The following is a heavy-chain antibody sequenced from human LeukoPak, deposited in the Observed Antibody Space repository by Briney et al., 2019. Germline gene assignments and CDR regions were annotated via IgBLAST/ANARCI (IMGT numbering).Heavy chain of an antibody. CDR3: ARGHYDVLAASYKWTPDY. D-gene: IGHD3-9*01. Sequence: GGSLRLSCAASGFTFNTFNMNWVRQAPGKGLEWVSSITSGGDYIYYSDSVKGRFTTSRDNAKNSLSLQLNSLRVEGTAVYYCARGHYDVLAASYKWTPDYWGQGTLVTVSS. V-gene: IGHV3-21*01. J-gene: IGHJ4*02. CDR1: GFTFNTFN. CDR2: ITSGGDYI.